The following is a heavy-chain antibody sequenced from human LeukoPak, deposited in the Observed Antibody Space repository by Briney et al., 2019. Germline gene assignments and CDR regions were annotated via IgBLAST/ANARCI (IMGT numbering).Heavy chain of an antibody. Sequence: PGGSLRLSCAASRLTFSTYEMNWVRQAPGKGLEWVSYISSSGNTINYADSVKGRFTISRDNAKNSLFLQMKSLRAEDTAVYYCARGWKLGDWGQGTLVTVSS. CDR1: RLTFSTYE. CDR3: ARGWKLGD. V-gene: IGHV3-48*03. D-gene: IGHD1-1*01. J-gene: IGHJ4*02. CDR2: ISSSGNTI.